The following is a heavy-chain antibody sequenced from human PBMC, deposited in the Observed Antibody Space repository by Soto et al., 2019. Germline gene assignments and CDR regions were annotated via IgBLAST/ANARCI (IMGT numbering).Heavy chain of an antibody. D-gene: IGHD3-22*01. J-gene: IGHJ4*02. CDR2: IYYSGAT. V-gene: IGHV4-31*03. CDR1: GDSISSGGYY. CDR3: ASTYYTGSSGPFDY. Sequence: SETLSLTCTVSGDSISSGGYYWSWIRQHPGKGLEWIGYIYYSGATYYNPSLESRVTISADTSENQFSLKVNSVTVADTAVYYCASTYYTGSSGPFDYWGQGTLVTVSS.